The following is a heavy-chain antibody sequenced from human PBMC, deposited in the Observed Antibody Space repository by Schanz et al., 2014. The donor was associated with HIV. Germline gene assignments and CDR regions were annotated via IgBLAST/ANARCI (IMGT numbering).Heavy chain of an antibody. CDR1: GFTFSNYA. J-gene: IGHJ4*02. CDR3: ARETIQLCPDY. V-gene: IGHV3-48*04. D-gene: IGHD5-18*01. CDR2: ISSTGNTI. Sequence: EVQLLESGGGLVQPGGSLRLSCAASGFTFSNYAMTWVRQAPGKGLEWVSYISSTGNTIYYADSVKGRFTISRDNAKNSLYLQINSLRAEDTAVYYCARETIQLCPDYWGQGTLVTVSS.